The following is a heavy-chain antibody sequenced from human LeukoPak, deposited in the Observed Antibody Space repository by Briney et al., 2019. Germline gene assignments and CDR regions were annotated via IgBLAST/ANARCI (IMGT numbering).Heavy chain of an antibody. CDR2: IIPILGIA. CDR1: GGTFSSYA. CDR3: ARAADYGGDLPDY. D-gene: IGHD4-23*01. Sequence: SVKVSCKASGGTFSSYAISWVRQAPGQGLEWMGRIIPILGIANYAQKFQGRVTITADKSTSTAYMELSSLRSEDTAVYYCARAADYGGDLPDYWGQGTLVTVSS. J-gene: IGHJ4*02. V-gene: IGHV1-69*04.